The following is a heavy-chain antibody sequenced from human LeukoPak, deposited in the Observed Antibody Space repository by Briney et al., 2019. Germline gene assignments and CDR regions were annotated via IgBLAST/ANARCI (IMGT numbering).Heavy chain of an antibody. D-gene: IGHD6-19*01. CDR2: IYYSGTT. V-gene: IGHV4-39*06. CDR3: ARPAEAGYFYAFDF. Sequence: SETLSLTCTVSGGSISSSSYYWGWIRQPPGKGLEWIGNIYYSGTTYYNPSLKSRVTISVDTSKNQFPLKLSSVTAADTAVYYCARPAEAGYFYAFDFWGQGTMVTVSS. CDR1: GGSISSSSYY. J-gene: IGHJ3*01.